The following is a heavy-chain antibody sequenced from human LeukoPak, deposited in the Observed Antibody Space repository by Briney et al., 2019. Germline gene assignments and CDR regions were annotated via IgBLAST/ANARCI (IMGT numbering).Heavy chain of an antibody. Sequence: PSETLSLTCAVYGGSFSGYYWSWIRQPPGKGLEWIGEINHSGSTNYNPSLKSRVTISVDTSKNQFSLKLSSVTAADRAVYYCASLRARGLRGVYYFDYWGQGTLVTVSS. CDR3: ASLRARGLRGVYYFDY. J-gene: IGHJ4*02. D-gene: IGHD4-17*01. CDR2: INHSGST. V-gene: IGHV4-34*01. CDR1: GGSFSGYY.